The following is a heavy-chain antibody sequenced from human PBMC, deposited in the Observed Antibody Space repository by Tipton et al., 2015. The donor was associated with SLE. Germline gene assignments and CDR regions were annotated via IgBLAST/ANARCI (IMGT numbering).Heavy chain of an antibody. V-gene: IGHV4-31*03. CDR2: IYYSGST. Sequence: TLSLTCTVSGDSINSDGYFWTWIRQPPGQGLEGFVYIYYSGSTYYNPSLQSRLTMSVDTSRNQFSLKLTSVTAAGTAVYYCARGTTDGANNPDYFDYWGQGTLVTVSS. J-gene: IGHJ4*02. D-gene: IGHD1/OR15-1a*01. CDR3: ARGTTDGANNPDYFDY. CDR1: GDSINSDGYF.